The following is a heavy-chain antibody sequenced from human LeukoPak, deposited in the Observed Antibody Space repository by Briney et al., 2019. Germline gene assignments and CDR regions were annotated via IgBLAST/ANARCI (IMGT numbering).Heavy chain of an antibody. CDR1: GFTFRTYW. Sequence: TGGSLRLSCAASGFTFRTYWIAWVRQAPGKGLEWVANIKGDESARHQADSVKGRFTISRDNAKKSVYLQMSSLRGEDTAVYYCARDVGGSLDYWGQGTLVTVSS. V-gene: IGHV3-7*01. D-gene: IGHD1-26*01. CDR2: IKGDESAR. CDR3: ARDVGGSLDY. J-gene: IGHJ4*02.